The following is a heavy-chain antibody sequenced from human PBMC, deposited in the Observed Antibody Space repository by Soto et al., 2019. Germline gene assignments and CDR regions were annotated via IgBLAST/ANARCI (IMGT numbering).Heavy chain of an antibody. CDR3: AILVGATTDCYYGMDV. D-gene: IGHD1-26*01. J-gene: IGHJ6*02. V-gene: IGHV1-3*01. CDR1: GYTFTSYA. Sequence: QVPLVQSGAEVKKPGASVKVSCKASGYTFTSYAMHWVRQAPGQRLEWMGWINAGNGNTKYSQKFQGRVTISRDTSASTAYMELSSLRSEDTAVDYCAILVGATTDCYYGMDVWGQGTTVTVSS. CDR2: INAGNGNT.